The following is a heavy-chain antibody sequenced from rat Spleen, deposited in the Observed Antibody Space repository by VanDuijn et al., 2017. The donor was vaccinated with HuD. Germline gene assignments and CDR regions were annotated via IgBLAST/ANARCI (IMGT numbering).Heavy chain of an antibody. CDR1: GFTYSNYV. J-gene: IGHJ2*01. D-gene: IGHD1-4*01. CDR2: LSTGGGNT. Sequence: EVQLVESGGGLVQPGRSLKLSCAASGFTYSNYVMAWVRQAPTKGLEWVASLSTGGGNTYYRNSVKGRFTISRDNAKNTLYLQMDSLSSEDTATYYCAKGGYNYGWFDYWGQGVMVTVSS. CDR3: AKGGYNYGWFDY. V-gene: IGHV5S13*01.